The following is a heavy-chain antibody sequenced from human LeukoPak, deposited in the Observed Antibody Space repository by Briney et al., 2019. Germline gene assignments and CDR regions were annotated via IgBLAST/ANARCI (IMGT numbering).Heavy chain of an antibody. CDR1: GYTFTSNA. J-gene: IGHJ4*02. V-gene: IGHV1-3*01. D-gene: IGHD3-10*01. Sequence: ASVKVSCKASGYTFTSNAMHWVRQAPGQRLEWMGWINAGNGNTKYSQKFQGRVTITRDTSASTVYMELSSLRSEDTAVHYCARVRGGYFDYWGQGTLVTVSS. CDR3: ARVRGGYFDY. CDR2: INAGNGNT.